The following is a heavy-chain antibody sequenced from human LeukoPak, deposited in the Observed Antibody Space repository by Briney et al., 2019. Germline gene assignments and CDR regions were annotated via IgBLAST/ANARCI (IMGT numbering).Heavy chain of an antibody. CDR2: INHSGST. CDR1: GGSLSGYY. CDR3: ARVSTIAVAGYYYYGMDV. D-gene: IGHD6-19*01. Sequence: PSETLSLTRAVYGGSLSGYYWSWIRQPPGKGLEWIGEINHSGSTNYNPSLKSRVTISVDTSKNQFSLKLSSVTAADTAVYYCARVSTIAVAGYYYYGMDVWGQGTTVTVSS. V-gene: IGHV4-34*01. J-gene: IGHJ6*02.